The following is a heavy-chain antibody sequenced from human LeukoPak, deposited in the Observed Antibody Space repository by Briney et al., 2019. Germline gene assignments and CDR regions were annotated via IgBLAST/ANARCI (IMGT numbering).Heavy chain of an antibody. CDR3: ARGKTYDDF. D-gene: IGHD3-16*01. J-gene: IGHJ4*02. CDR2: IYYSGTT. Sequence: PSETLALTCNVSGGSISSYYWSWIRQSPGKGLEWIGSIYYSGTTNYNPSLKSRVTISVDTSKNQFSLKLSSVTAADTAVYYCARGKTYDDFWGQGTLVTVSS. V-gene: IGHV4-59*01. CDR1: GGSISSYY.